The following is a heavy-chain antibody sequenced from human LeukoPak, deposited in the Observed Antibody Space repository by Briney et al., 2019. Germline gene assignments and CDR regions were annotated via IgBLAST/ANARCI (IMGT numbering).Heavy chain of an antibody. CDR1: GYTFTSYD. CDR3: ARGPETLERFDP. Sequence: ASVKVSCKASGYTFTSYDINWVRQATGQGLEWMGWMNPNSGNTGYAQKFQGRVTMTRNTSISTAYMELSSLRSEDTAVYYCARGPETLERFDPWGQGTLVTVSS. J-gene: IGHJ5*02. V-gene: IGHV1-8*01. D-gene: IGHD1-1*01. CDR2: MNPNSGNT.